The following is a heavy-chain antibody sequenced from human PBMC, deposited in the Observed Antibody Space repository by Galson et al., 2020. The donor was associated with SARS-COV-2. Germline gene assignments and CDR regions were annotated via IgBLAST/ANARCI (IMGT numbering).Heavy chain of an antibody. CDR2: LTAAGGVT. J-gene: IGHJ4*02. CDR1: GFTFGRYA. D-gene: IGHD4-17*01. V-gene: IGHV3-23*01. CDR3: AKDQGNDFGDQLDY. Sequence: GGSLRLSCAASGFTFGRYAMSWVRQAPGKGLEWVSSLTAAGGVTYHADSVKGRFTISRDNSKSTLYLQMNSLRVDDTALYYCAKDQGNDFGDQLDYWGQGTLVSVSS.